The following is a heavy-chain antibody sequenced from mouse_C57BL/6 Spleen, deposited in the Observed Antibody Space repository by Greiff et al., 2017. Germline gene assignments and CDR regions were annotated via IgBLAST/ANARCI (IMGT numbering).Heavy chain of an antibody. V-gene: IGHV5-9-1*02. CDR1: GFTFSRYA. CDR3: TREGVYYAMDY. CDR2: FSSGGAYI. J-gene: IGHJ4*01. Sequence: EVKLMESGEGLVKPGGSLKLSCAASGFTFSRYAMSWVRQTPEKRLEWVAYFSSGGAYIYYADTVKGRFTIARDNARNTLYLHMSSLKSEDTALYYCTREGVYYAMDYWGQGTSVTVSS.